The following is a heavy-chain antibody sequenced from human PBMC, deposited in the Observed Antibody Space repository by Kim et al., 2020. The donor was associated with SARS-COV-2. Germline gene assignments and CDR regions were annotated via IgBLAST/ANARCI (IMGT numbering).Heavy chain of an antibody. V-gene: IGHV4-39*01. Sequence: SETLSLTCTVSGGSISSSSYYWGWIRQPPGKGLEWIGSIYYSGSTYYNPSLKSRVTISVDTSKNQFSLKLSSVTAADTAVYYCARHIRRSGAGSYYFDYWGQGTLVTVSS. J-gene: IGHJ4*02. CDR3: ARHIRRSGAGSYYFDY. CDR2: IYYSGST. D-gene: IGHD3-10*01. CDR1: GGSISSSSYY.